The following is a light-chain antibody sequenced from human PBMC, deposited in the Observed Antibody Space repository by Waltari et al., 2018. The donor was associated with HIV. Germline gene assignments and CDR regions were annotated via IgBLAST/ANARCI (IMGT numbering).Light chain of an antibody. CDR1: GPNIGAGYD. V-gene: IGLV1-40*01. J-gene: IGLJ3*02. CDR2: GNT. CDR3: HSYDSSLSGSV. Sequence: QSVLTQPPSVSGAPGQRVTISCTRIGPNIGAGYDVHWYQQRPGTAPKVLIYGNTHRPSGVPDRFTGSKSGSSASLVITGLQAEDEADYYCHSYDSSLSGSVFGGGTKLTVL.